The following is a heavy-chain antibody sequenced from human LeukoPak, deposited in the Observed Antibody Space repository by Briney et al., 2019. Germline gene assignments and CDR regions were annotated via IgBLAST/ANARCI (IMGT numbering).Heavy chain of an antibody. D-gene: IGHD6-19*01. CDR3: ARVGKNGWDFDH. CDR1: GFTFSNYA. Sequence: PGGSLRLSCAASGFTFSNYAMRWVRQAPGKGLEWVANINEGGNVKFYVDSVKGRFTISRDNTKISLHLQMYSLRAEDTAVYYCARVGKNGWDFDHWGQGTLVTVSS. CDR2: INEGGNVK. J-gene: IGHJ4*02. V-gene: IGHV3-7*01.